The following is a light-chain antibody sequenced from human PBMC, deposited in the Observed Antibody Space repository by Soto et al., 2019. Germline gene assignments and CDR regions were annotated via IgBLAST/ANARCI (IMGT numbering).Light chain of an antibody. V-gene: IGKV3-11*01. Sequence: EIVLTQSPVTLSLSPGQRATLSCRASQTVSNYIFWYQQKPGRPPRLLIYDTSNRAPDIPVRFSGSASGTDFSLTISGLEPEDSAVYYCQQRSNWPYTFGQGTNLEI. CDR1: QTVSNY. CDR3: QQRSNWPYT. J-gene: IGKJ2*01. CDR2: DTS.